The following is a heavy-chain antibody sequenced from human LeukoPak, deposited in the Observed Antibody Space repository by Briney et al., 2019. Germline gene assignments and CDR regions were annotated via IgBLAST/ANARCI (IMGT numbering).Heavy chain of an antibody. CDR2: INTYNANT. D-gene: IGHD7-27*01. CDR1: GYNSNCYG. J-gene: IGHJ6*02. Sequence: GASVNVSCKASGYNSNCYGITWVRQAPGQGLDGMTLINTYNANTNYAQILQGRVTMTTDTSTSTAYMELRSLRSGDTAVYYCARDNWGSTYSNYGLDVWGQGTTVTVSS. V-gene: IGHV1-18*04. CDR3: ARDNWGSTYSNYGLDV.